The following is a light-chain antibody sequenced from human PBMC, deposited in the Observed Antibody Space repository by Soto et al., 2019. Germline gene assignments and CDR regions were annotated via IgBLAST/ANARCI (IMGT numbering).Light chain of an antibody. CDR1: QSVRNTY. V-gene: IGKV3-20*01. J-gene: IGKJ1*01. CDR2: GAS. CDR3: QQYGTLWT. Sequence: VVLTQSPGTLSLSPGERAILSCRASQSVRNTYLAWYQVRPGQAPRLLIHGASGRATGIPDRFNGSGSGTDFTLTISRLEPEDFAVYYCQQYGTLWTFGQGTKVDIK.